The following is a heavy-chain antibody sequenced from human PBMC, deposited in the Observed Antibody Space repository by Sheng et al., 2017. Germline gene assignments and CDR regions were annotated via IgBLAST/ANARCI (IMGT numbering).Heavy chain of an antibody. CDR1: GGTFSSYA. J-gene: IGHJ6*02. V-gene: IGHV1-69*13. CDR2: IIPIFGTA. Sequence: QVQLVQSGAEVKKPGSSVKVSCKASGGTFSSYAISWVRQAPGQGLEWMGGIIPIFGTANYAQKFQGRVTITADESTSTAYMELSSLRSEDTAVYYCARPRSQAVTTPPRRYYYGMDVWGQGTTVTVSS. D-gene: IGHD4-17*01. CDR3: ARPRSQAVTTPPRRYYYGMDV.